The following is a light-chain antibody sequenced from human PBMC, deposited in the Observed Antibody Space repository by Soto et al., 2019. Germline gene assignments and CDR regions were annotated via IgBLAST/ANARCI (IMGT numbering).Light chain of an antibody. CDR3: SSYTSSSTLV. CDR1: SSDVGAYNY. CDR2: EVN. V-gene: IGLV2-14*01. J-gene: IGLJ2*01. Sequence: QSALTQPASVSGSPGQSITISCTGTSSDVGAYNYVSWYQQHPGKAPKLMIFEVNNRPSGVSNRFSGSKSGNTASLANSGLQAEDEAEYYCSSYTSSSTLVFGGGTKLTVL.